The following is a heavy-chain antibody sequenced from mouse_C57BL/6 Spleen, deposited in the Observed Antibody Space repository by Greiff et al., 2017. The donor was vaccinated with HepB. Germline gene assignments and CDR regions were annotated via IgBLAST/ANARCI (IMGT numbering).Heavy chain of an antibody. CDR3: ARAERGRTWFAY. V-gene: IGHV1-85*01. CDR2: IYPGDGST. Sequence: VKVVESGPELVKPGASVKLSCKASGYTFTSYDINWVKQRPGQGLEWIGWIYPGDGSTKYNEKFKGKATLTVDTSSSTAYMELHSLTSEDSAVYCCARAERGRTWFAYWGQGTLVTVSA. D-gene: IGHD4-1*01. J-gene: IGHJ3*01. CDR1: GYTFTSYD.